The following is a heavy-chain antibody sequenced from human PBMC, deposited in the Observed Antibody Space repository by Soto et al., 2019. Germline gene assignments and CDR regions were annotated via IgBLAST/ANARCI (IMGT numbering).Heavy chain of an antibody. CDR1: GFTFSNAW. J-gene: IGHJ3*02. CDR3: TTDGVVVVTAMSRDAFDI. V-gene: IGHV3-15*01. D-gene: IGHD2-21*02. CDR2: IKSKTDGGTT. Sequence: GGSLRLSCAASGFTFSNAWMSWVRQAPGKGLEWVGRIKSKTDGGTTDYAAPVKGRFTISRDDSKNTLYLQMNSLKTEDTAVYYCTTDGVVVVTAMSRDAFDIWGQGTTVTVSS.